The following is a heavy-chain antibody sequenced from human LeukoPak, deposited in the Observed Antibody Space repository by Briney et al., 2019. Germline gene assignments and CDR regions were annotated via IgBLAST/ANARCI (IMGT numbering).Heavy chain of an antibody. CDR2: ISSSGSTI. V-gene: IGHV3-11*04. CDR3: ARDNSGWSRDY. CDR1: GFTFSDYY. Sequence: GGSLRLSCVASGFTFSDYYMSWIRQAPGKGLEWVSYISSSGSTIYYADSVKGRFTISRDNAKNSLYLQMNSLRAEDTAIYYCARDNSGWSRDYWGQGTLVTVSS. D-gene: IGHD6-19*01. J-gene: IGHJ4*02.